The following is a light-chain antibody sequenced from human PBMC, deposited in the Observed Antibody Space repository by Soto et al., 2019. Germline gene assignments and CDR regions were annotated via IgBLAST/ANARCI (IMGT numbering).Light chain of an antibody. V-gene: IGKV3-20*01. J-gene: IGKJ1*01. Sequence: EIVLTQSPDTLYLSPGDNATVSCRASQTLTNNYLAWYQHKPGQAPRLLIFGASSRAGGVPRKFSGGGSGTDFTLTISSLEPEDFAVYYCQHLANARWTCGQGTKLDIK. CDR2: GAS. CDR1: QTLTNNY. CDR3: QHLANARWT.